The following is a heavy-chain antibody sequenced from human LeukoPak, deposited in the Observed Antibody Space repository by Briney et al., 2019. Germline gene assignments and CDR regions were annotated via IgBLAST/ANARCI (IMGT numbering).Heavy chain of an antibody. CDR1: GFTFGDYA. CDR2: IRSEPYGGTT. V-gene: IGHV3-49*04. CDR3: TRGDYYDY. Sequence: GRSLRLSCTASGFTFGDYAMSWVRQAPGKGLEWVGFIRSEPYGGTTEYAASVKGRFTISRDDSNSLAYLQMNSLKTEDTAVYYCTRGDYYDYWGQGTLVTVSS. J-gene: IGHJ4*02.